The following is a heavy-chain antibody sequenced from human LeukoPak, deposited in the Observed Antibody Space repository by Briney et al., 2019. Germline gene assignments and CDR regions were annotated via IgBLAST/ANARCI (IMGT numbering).Heavy chain of an antibody. CDR3: ARASRYYDSSGYYIPGWFDP. D-gene: IGHD3-22*01. CDR2: MNPNSGNT. V-gene: IGHV1-8*01. CDR1: GYTFTSYD. Sequence: ASVEVSCKASGYTFTSYDINWVRQATGQGLEWMGWMNPNSGNTGYAQKFQGRVTMTRNTSISTAYMELSSLRSEDTAVYYCARASRYYDSSGYYIPGWFDPWGQGTLVTVSS. J-gene: IGHJ5*02.